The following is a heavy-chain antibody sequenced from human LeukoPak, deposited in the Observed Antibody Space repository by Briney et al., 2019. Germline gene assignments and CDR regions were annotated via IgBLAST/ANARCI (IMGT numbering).Heavy chain of an antibody. D-gene: IGHD1-14*01. J-gene: IGHJ4*02. CDR3: AKDLSITTCPDY. V-gene: IGHV3-30*02. Sequence: DSVKGRFTISRDNSKNTLYLQMNSLRAEDTAVYYCAKDLSITTCPDYWGQGTLVTVSS.